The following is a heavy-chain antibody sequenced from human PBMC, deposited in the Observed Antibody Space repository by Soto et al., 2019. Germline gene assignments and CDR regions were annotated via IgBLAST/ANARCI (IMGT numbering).Heavy chain of an antibody. CDR3: AREGVATMSDY. D-gene: IGHD5-12*01. CDR2: IIPIFGTA. V-gene: IGHV1-69*13. CDR1: GGTFSSYA. Sequence: RASVKVSCKASGGTFSSYAISWVRQAPGQGLEWMGGIIPIFGTANYAQKFQGRVTITADESTSTAYMELSSLRSEDTAVYYCAREGVATMSDYWGQGTLVTVSS. J-gene: IGHJ4*02.